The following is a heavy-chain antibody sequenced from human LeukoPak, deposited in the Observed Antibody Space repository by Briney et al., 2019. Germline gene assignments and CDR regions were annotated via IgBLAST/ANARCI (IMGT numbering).Heavy chain of an antibody. CDR1: GFTFSSYW. CDR3: AREWDLPGTYFMDV. D-gene: IGHD1-26*01. Sequence: PGGSLRLSCAASGFTFSSYWMHWVRQAPGKGLVWVSRISSDGSDTMYADSVKGRFTISRDNVNNTLYLQMYSLRGDDTAVYYCAREWDLPGTYFMDVWGKGTTVTVSS. V-gene: IGHV3-74*03. CDR2: ISSDGSDT. J-gene: IGHJ6*03.